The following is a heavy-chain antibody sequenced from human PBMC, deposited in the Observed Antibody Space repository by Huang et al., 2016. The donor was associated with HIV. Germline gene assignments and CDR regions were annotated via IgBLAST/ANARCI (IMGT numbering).Heavy chain of an antibody. CDR3: ARVESRRYYDSSGYYY. Sequence: QVQLVQSGAEVKKPGSSVKVSCKASGGTFSSYAISWVRQAPGQGLEWMGGIIPIFVTANYAQKFQGRVTITADESTSTAYRELSSLRSEDTAVYYCARVESRRYYDSSGYYYWGQGTLVTVSS. CDR2: IIPIFVTA. D-gene: IGHD3-22*01. V-gene: IGHV1-69*01. CDR1: GGTFSSYA. J-gene: IGHJ4*02.